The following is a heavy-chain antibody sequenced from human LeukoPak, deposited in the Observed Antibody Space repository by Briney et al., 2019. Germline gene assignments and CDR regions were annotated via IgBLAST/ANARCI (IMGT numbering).Heavy chain of an antibody. CDR2: ISGSGGST. J-gene: IGHJ4*02. CDR3: AKRPKWELQAPFYFDY. V-gene: IGHV3-23*01. D-gene: IGHD1-26*01. Sequence: GGSLRLSCAASGFTFSSYGLTWVRQAPGKWLEWVSSISGSGGSTYYADSVKGRFTISRDNSKNTLYLQMNSLRAEDTAVYYCAKRPKWELQAPFYFDYWGQGTPVTVSS. CDR1: GFTFSSYG.